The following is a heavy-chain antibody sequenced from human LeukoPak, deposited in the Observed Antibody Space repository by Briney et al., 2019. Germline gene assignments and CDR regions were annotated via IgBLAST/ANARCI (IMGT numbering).Heavy chain of an antibody. J-gene: IGHJ6*03. CDR3: ARGDYYYMDV. CDR2: IYYSGST. V-gene: IGHV4-34*11. CDR1: GGSFSGYY. Sequence: SETLSLTCAVYGGSFSGYYWSWIRQPPGKGLEWIGYIYYSGSTNYNPSLKSRVTISIDTSKNQFSLKLSSVTAADTAVYYCARGDYYYMDVWGKGTTVTVPS.